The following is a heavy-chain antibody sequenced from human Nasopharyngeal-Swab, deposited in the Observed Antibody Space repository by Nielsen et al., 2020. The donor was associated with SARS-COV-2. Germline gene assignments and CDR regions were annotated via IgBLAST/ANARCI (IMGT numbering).Heavy chain of an antibody. CDR3: AKDGEAFYYYYCYMDV. J-gene: IGHJ6*03. V-gene: IGHV3-30*18. CDR2: ISYHGSYK. CDR1: GFTFSNYG. D-gene: IGHD2-21*01. Sequence: GESLKISCAASGFTFSNYGMHWVRQAPGKGLEWVAVISYHGSYKYYADSVKGRFTISRDNSKNTLYLQMNSLRAVDTAVFYCAKDGEAFYYYYCYMDVWGKGTTVTVSS.